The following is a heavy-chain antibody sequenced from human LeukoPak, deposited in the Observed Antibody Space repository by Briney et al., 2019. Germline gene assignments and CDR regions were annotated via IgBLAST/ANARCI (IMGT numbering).Heavy chain of an antibody. CDR1: GYSISSGYY. D-gene: IGHD5-18*01. CDR2: IYHNGNT. J-gene: IGHJ4*02. Sequence: PSETLSLTCAVSGYSISSGYYWGWIRQPPGKGLEWIGTIYHNGNTYYNPSLKSRVTISVDTSKSQFSLKLSSVTAADTAVYYCARVGYNYGDSDYWGQGTLVTVSS. CDR3: ARVGYNYGDSDY. V-gene: IGHV4-38-2*01.